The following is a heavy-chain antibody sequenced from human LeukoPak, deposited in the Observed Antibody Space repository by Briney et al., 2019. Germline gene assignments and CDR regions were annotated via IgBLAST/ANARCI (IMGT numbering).Heavy chain of an antibody. CDR2: INHSGST. CDR3: ARGAIHHYYYYMDV. CDR1: GGSFSGYY. J-gene: IGHJ6*03. V-gene: IGHV4-34*01. Sequence: SETLSLTCAVYGGSFSGYYWSWIRQPPGKGLEWIGEINHSGSTNYNPSLKSRVTISVDTSKNQFSLKLSSVTAADTAVYYCARGAIHHYYYYMDVWGKGTTVTVSS.